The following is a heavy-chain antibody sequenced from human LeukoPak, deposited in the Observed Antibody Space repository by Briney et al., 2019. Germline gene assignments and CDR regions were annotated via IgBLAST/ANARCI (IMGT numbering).Heavy chain of an antibody. V-gene: IGHV4-34*01. D-gene: IGHD5-18*01. J-gene: IGHJ6*04. CDR3: ARGINTAMVKGQRQRMDV. CDR2: INHSGST. CDR1: GGSFSGYY. Sequence: SETLSLTCAVYGGSFSGYYWSWIRQPPGKGLEWIGEINHSGSTNYHPSLKSRVTISVDTSKNQFSLKLSSVTAADTAVYYCARGINTAMVKGQRQRMDVWDKGTTVTVSS.